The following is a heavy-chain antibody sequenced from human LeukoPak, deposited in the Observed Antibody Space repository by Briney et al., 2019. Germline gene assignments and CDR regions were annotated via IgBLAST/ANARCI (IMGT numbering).Heavy chain of an antibody. CDR3: AKDPNDSSGYYGSDY. V-gene: IGHV3-23*01. D-gene: IGHD3-22*01. CDR1: GFTFSSYA. CDR2: ISGSGGST. Sequence: GGSLRLSCAASGFTFSSYAMSWVRQAPGKGLEWVSAISGSGGSTYYADSVKGRFTISRDNSKNTLYLQMNSLRAEDTAVYYCAKDPNDSSGYYGSDYWGRGTLVTVSS. J-gene: IGHJ4*02.